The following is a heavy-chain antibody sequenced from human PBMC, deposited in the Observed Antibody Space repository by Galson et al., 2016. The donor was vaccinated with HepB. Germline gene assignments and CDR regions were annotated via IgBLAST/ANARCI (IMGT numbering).Heavy chain of an antibody. Sequence: CAISGDSVSSNNAGWNWIRQSPSRGLEWLGRTYYRSKWFNDYADSVKSRITVTSDTSKNQFSLQLDSVTPDDTATYFCTRGYMQNGMNVWGQGTTVTVS. CDR1: GDSVSSNNAG. V-gene: IGHV6-1*01. D-gene: IGHD5-24*01. J-gene: IGHJ6*02. CDR3: TRGYMQNGMNV. CDR2: TYYRSKWFN.